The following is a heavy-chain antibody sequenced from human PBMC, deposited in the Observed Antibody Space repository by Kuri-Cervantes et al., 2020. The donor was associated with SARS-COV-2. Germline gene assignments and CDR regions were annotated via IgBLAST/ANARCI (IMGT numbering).Heavy chain of an antibody. CDR1: GFTFSSYG. CDR2: ISSSSSYI. Sequence: GGSLRLPCAASGFTFSSYGMHWVRQAPGKGLEWVSSISSSSSYIYYADSVKGRFTISRDNAKNSLYLQMNSLRAEDTAVYYCARDKYGSGSYYPYWGQGTLVTVSS. D-gene: IGHD3-10*01. V-gene: IGHV3-21*01. CDR3: ARDKYGSGSYYPY. J-gene: IGHJ4*02.